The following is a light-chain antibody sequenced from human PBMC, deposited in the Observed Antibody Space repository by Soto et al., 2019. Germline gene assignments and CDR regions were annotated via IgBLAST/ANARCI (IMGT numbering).Light chain of an antibody. V-gene: IGKV1-39*01. CDR2: GAS. CDR1: RSISNY. J-gene: IGKJ3*01. Sequence: DIQMTQSPSSLSASVGDTVTIACRASRSISNYLNWYQQKPGRAPNLLISGASTLQRGVPSRFSGSGSGTTFTLTITSLQPDDFAIYFCQQSYTAPFTFGPGTNLEIK. CDR3: QQSYTAPFT.